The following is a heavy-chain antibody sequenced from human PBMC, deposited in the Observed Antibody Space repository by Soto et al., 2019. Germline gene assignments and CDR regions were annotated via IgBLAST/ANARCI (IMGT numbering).Heavy chain of an antibody. CDR1: VFSLSTSGVG. D-gene: IGHD2-21*02. CDR3: ARRRAYCGGDCYSYFDY. J-gene: IGHJ4*02. Sequence: SGPTLVNPTQTLTLTCTFSVFSLSTSGVGVGWIRQPPGKALEWLALIYWDDDKRYSPSLKSRFTITKDTSKNQVVLTMTNMDPVDTATYYCARRRAYCGGDCYSYFDYWGQGTLVTVSS. V-gene: IGHV2-5*02. CDR2: IYWDDDK.